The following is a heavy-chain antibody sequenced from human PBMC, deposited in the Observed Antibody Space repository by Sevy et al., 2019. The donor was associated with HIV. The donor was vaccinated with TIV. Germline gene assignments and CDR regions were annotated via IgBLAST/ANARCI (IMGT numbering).Heavy chain of an antibody. CDR2: IYHSGYT. CDR3: ARGGETPRGFDP. CDR1: GGSISSVNW. D-gene: IGHD3-16*01. V-gene: IGHV4-4*02. Sequence: SETLSLTCAVSGGSISSVNWWHWVRQPPRKGLEWIGEIYHSGYTNYNPSLKSRVTISVDNSKNQFSLKLSFVTAADTAVYYCARGGETPRGFDPWAQGSLVTVSS. J-gene: IGHJ5*02.